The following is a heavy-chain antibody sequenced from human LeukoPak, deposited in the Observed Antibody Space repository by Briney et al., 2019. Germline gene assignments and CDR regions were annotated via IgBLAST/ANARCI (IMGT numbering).Heavy chain of an antibody. CDR1: GGSFSGYY. CDR2: INHSGST. Sequence: SETLSLTCAVYGGSFSGYYWSWIRQPPGKGLEWMGEINHSGSTNYNPSLKSRVTISVDTSKNQFSLKLSSVTAADTAVYYCARVYCSSTSCLYYFDYWGQGTLVTVSS. J-gene: IGHJ4*02. V-gene: IGHV4-34*01. CDR3: ARVYCSSTSCLYYFDY. D-gene: IGHD2-2*01.